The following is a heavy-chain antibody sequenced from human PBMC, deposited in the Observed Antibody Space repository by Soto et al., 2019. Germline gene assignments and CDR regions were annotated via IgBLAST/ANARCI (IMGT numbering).Heavy chain of an antibody. J-gene: IGHJ2*01. CDR1: GFTFSSYA. CDR2: ISSNGGST. D-gene: IGHD6-13*01. V-gene: IGHV3-64*01. CDR3: ASGRIAAPFDL. Sequence: EVQLVESGGGLVQPGGSLRLSCAASGFTFSSYAMHWVRQAPGKGLEYVSAISSNGGSTYYANSVKGRFTISRDNSKNTLYLQMGSLRAEDMAVYYCASGRIAAPFDLWGRGTLVTVSS.